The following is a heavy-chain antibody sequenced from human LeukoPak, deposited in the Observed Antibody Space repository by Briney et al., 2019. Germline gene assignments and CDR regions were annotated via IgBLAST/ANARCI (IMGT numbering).Heavy chain of an antibody. CDR1: GFTFSSYA. Sequence: GGSPRLSCAASGFTFSSYAMSWVRQAPGKGLEWVSAISGSGGSTYYADSVKGRFTISRDNSKNTLYLQMNSLRAEDTAVYYCAKDFGNCGGDCYYFDYWGQGTLVTVSS. D-gene: IGHD2-21*01. J-gene: IGHJ4*02. V-gene: IGHV3-23*01. CDR3: AKDFGNCGGDCYYFDY. CDR2: ISGSGGST.